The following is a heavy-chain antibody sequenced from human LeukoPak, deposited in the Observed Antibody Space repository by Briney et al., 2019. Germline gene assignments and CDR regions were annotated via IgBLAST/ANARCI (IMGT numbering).Heavy chain of an antibody. V-gene: IGHV4-38-2*02. CDR1: GYSITTGYY. D-gene: IGHD3-10*01. CDR2: IYHSEST. Sequence: PSETLSLTCTVSGYSITTGYYWAWIRQPPGKGLEWIGSIYHSESTYYNPSLKSRVTISLDTSKNQFSLRLSSLTAADTAVYYCARDPMVHYYYMDVWGKGTTVTVSS. CDR3: ARDPMVHYYYMDV. J-gene: IGHJ6*03.